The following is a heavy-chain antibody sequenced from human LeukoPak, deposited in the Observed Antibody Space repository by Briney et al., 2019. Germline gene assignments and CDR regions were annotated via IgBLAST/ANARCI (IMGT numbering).Heavy chain of an antibody. CDR3: AKQGPTVVTHFDT. CDR2: MYHSGST. D-gene: IGHD4-23*01. J-gene: IGHJ4*02. Sequence: SETLPLTCAVSGYSISSGYHWGWIRQPPGKGLDWIASMYHSGSTYYNPSLKSRVTISVDTSKNQFSLRLSSVTAADTAVYYCAKQGPTVVTHFDTWGQGTLVTVSS. V-gene: IGHV4-38-2*01. CDR1: GYSISSGYH.